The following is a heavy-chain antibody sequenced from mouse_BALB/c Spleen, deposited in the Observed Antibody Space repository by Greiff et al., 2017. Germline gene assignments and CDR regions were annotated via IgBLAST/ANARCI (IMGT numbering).Heavy chain of an antibody. Sequence: EVMLVESGGGLVKPGGSLKLSCAASGFTFSSYAMSWVRQTPEKRLEWVASISSGGSTYYPESVKGRFTISRDNARNILYLQMSSLRSEDTAMYYCARGRGDYGWYFDVWGAGTTVTVSS. CDR2: ISSGGST. V-gene: IGHV5-6-5*01. J-gene: IGHJ1*01. CDR1: GFTFSSYA. D-gene: IGHD2-4*01. CDR3: ARGRGDYGWYFDV.